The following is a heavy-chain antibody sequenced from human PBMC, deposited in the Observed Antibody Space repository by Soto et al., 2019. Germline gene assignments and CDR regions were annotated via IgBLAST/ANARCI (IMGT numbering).Heavy chain of an antibody. J-gene: IGHJ3*02. V-gene: IGHV1-18*01. CDR3: ARSPGIAVAGTKHDAFDI. D-gene: IGHD6-19*01. CDR2: ISAYNGNT. CDR1: GYTFTSYG. Sequence: ASVKVSCKASGYTFTSYGISWVRQAPGQGLEWVGWISAYNGNTNYAQKLQGRVTMTTDTSTSTAYMELRSLRSDDTAVYYCARSPGIAVAGTKHDAFDIWGQGTMVTVSS.